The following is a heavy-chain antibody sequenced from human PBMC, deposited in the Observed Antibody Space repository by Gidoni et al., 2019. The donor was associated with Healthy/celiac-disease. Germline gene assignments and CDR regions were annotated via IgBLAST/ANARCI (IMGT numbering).Heavy chain of an antibody. D-gene: IGHD3-22*01. CDR2: IFSNDEK. V-gene: IGHV2-26*01. J-gene: IGHJ4*02. CDR1: GFSLSNARMG. Sequence: QVTLKESGPVLVKPTETLTLPCTVSGFSLSNARMGVSWIRQPPGKALEWLAHIFSNDEKSYSTSLKSRLTISKDTSKSQVVLTMTNMDPVDTATYYCARILRGDIYYDSSGLEQRFDYWGQGTLVTVSS. CDR3: ARILRGDIYYDSSGLEQRFDY.